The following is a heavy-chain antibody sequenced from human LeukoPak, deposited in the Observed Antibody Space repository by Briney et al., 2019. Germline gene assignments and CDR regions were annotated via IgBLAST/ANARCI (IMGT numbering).Heavy chain of an antibody. J-gene: IGHJ5*02. Sequence: SETLSLTCAVSGGSISSGGYSWSWIRQPPGKGLEWIGYIYHSGSTYYNPSLKSRVTISVDRSKNQFSLKLSSVTAADTAVYYCARQGKKMALLNNWFDPWGQGTLVTVSS. CDR3: ARQGKKMALLNNWFDP. CDR2: IYHSGST. CDR1: GGSISSGGYS. V-gene: IGHV4-30-2*01. D-gene: IGHD5-24*01.